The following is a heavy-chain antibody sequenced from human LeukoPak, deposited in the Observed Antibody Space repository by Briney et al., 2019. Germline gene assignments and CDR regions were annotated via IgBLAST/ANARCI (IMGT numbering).Heavy chain of an antibody. CDR2: ISGSGGST. V-gene: IGHV3-23*01. Sequence: AGGSLRLSCAASGFTFSSYAMSWVRQAPGKGLEWVSAISGSGGSTYYADSVKGRFTISRDNSKNTLYLQMNSLRAEDTAVYYCAKAQAPRETVKELMFPPDYWGQGTLVTVSS. D-gene: IGHD3-10*02. J-gene: IGHJ4*02. CDR1: GFTFSSYA. CDR3: AKAQAPRETVKELMFPPDY.